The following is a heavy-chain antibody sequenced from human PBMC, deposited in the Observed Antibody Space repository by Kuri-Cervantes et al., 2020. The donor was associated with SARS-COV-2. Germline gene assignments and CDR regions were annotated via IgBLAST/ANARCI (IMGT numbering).Heavy chain of an antibody. CDR3: AHIVPKTMEFDY. CDR1: GYSISSGYY. D-gene: IGHD3-10*01. CDR2: IYHSGST. J-gene: IGHJ4*02. V-gene: IGHV4-38-2*01. Sequence: GSLRLSCAVSGYSISSGYYWGWIRQPPGKGLEWIGSIYHSGSTYYNPSLKSRVTISVDASKDQFSLKLSSVTAADTAVYYCAHIVPKTMEFDYWGQGTLVTVSS.